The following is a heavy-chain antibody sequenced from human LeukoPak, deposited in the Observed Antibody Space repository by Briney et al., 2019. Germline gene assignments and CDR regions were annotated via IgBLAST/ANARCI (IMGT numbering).Heavy chain of an antibody. J-gene: IGHJ4*02. CDR2: LLTGAST. CDR1: GISVSSNS. V-gene: IGHV3-53*01. CDR3: ARSHYFDSSGSDFDS. Sequence: GGSLRLSCSVTGISVSSNSLTWVRQAPGKGPEWVAALLTGASTYYAASVKGRFTISRDNSRNIVYLQMNSLIIEDTAVYYCARSHYFDSSGSDFDSWGQGTLVTVSS. D-gene: IGHD3-22*01.